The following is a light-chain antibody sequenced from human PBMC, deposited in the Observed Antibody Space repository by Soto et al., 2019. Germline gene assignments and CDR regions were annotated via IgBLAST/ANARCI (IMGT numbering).Light chain of an antibody. J-gene: IGKJ4*01. CDR1: QSVSTY. V-gene: IGKV3-11*01. CDR3: QHREDWPLT. CDR2: DAS. Sequence: EIVLTQSPDTLSLSPGERATLSCRASQSVSTYLAWYQQKPGQAPRLLIYDASNRATGIPARFSGGGSGTDFTLTISSLEPEDVAVYYCQHREDWPLTFGGGTKVEIK.